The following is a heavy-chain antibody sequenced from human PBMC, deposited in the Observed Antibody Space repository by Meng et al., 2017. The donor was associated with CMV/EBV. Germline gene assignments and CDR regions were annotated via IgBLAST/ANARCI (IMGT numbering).Heavy chain of an antibody. J-gene: IGHJ4*02. V-gene: IGHV3-49*04. D-gene: IGHD3-10*01. Sequence: GESLKISCTGSGFNLGDYGMSWVRRAPGKGLEWVGFIRSSGHGGTTETAASVKGRFTISRDESKSIVYLQMNSLKTEDTAVYYCTRDRSYELWNYSPRIDHWGQGTLVTVSS. CDR3: TRDRSYELWNYSPRIDH. CDR2: IRSSGHGGTT. CDR1: GFNLGDYG.